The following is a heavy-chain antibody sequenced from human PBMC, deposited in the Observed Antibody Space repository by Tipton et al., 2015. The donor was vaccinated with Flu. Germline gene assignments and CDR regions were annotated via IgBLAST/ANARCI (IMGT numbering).Heavy chain of an antibody. CDR1: GGSISSGSYY. Sequence: TLSLTCTVSGGSISSGSYYWGWIRQPPGKGLEWIGCIYYSGRTYYNPSLKSRVTISVDTSKNQFSLKLSSVTAADTAVYYCAREKDSRGSEYFQHWGQGTLVTVSS. CDR3: AREKDSRGSEYFQH. CDR2: IYYSGRT. V-gene: IGHV4-39*07. J-gene: IGHJ1*01. D-gene: IGHD6-19*01.